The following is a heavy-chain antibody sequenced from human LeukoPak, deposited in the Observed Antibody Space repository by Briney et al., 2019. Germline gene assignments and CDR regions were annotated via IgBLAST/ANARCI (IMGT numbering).Heavy chain of an antibody. CDR1: RFTFDEYG. CDR2: INWNGRSI. D-gene: IGHD3-10*01. V-gene: IGHV3-20*04. Sequence: GGSLRLSCAASRFTFDEYGMSWVRQTAGKGLEWVSGINWNGRSIGYADSVKGRFTVSRDNAKNSLYLQMNSLRAEDTALYYCAKEPRITMVRGVIPNAFDIWGQGTMVTVSS. CDR3: AKEPRITMVRGVIPNAFDI. J-gene: IGHJ3*02.